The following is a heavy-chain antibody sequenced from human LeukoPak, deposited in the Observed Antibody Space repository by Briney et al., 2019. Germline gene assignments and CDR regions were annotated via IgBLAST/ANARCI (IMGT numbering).Heavy chain of an antibody. CDR2: IYTSGST. CDR1: GGSISSGSYY. Sequence: PSQTLSLTCTVSGGSISSGSYYWSWIRQPAGKGLEWIGRIYTSGSTNYNPSLKSRVTISVDTSKNQFSLKLSSVTAADTAAYYCVSGTAPKSYYYYYMDVWGKGTTVTVSS. CDR3: VSGTAPKSYYYYYMDV. J-gene: IGHJ6*03. V-gene: IGHV4-61*02. D-gene: IGHD1-1*01.